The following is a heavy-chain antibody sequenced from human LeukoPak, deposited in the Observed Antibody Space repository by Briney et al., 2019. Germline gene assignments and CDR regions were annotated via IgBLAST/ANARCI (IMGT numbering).Heavy chain of an antibody. Sequence: SETLSLTCTVSGGSISGYYWSWIRQPPGKGLEWIGNIIYSGSTNYNPSLKSRVTISVDTSKKQFSLKLSSVTAADTAVYYCARGVDYYGVWGQGTLVTVSS. D-gene: IGHD3-10*01. CDR2: IIYSGST. V-gene: IGHV4-59*12. J-gene: IGHJ4*02. CDR3: ARGVDYYGV. CDR1: GGSISGYY.